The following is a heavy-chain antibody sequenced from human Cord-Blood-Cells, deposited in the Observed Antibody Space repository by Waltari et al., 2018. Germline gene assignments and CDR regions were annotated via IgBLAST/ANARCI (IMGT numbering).Heavy chain of an antibody. J-gene: IGHJ4*02. V-gene: IGHV6-1*01. CDR1: GDSVSSNSAD. CDR3: ARDMSNTLYCSGGSCYSAMGY. CDR2: TYYRSKWYN. Sequence: QVQLQQSGPGLVKPSQTLSLTCAISGDSVSSNSADWNWIRQSPSRGLEWLGRTYYRSKWYNDYAVSVKSRITINPDTSKNQFSLQLNSVTPEDTAVYYCARDMSNTLYCSGGSCYSAMGYWGQGTLVTVSS. D-gene: IGHD2-15*01.